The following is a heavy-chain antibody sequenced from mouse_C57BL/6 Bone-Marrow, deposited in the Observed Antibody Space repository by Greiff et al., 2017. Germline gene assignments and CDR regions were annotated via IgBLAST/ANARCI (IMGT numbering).Heavy chain of an antibody. J-gene: IGHJ3*01. V-gene: IGHV5-15*01. D-gene: IGHD1-1*01. CDR1: GFTFSDYG. CDR2: ISNLAYSI. Sequence: DVMLVESGGGLVQPGGSLKLSCAASGFTFSDYGMAWVRQAPRKGPEWVAFISNLAYSIYYADTVTGRFTISRENAKNTLYLEMSSLRSEDTAMYYCARQDYGSSSWFAYWGQGTLVTVSA. CDR3: ARQDYGSSSWFAY.